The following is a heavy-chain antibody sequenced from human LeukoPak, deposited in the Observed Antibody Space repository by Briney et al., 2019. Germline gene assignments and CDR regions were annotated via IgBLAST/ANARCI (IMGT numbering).Heavy chain of an antibody. D-gene: IGHD5-12*01. Sequence: PGGSLRLSCAASGFTFSSYAMSWVRQAPGKGLEWVSAVSGNGGSTYYADSVKGRFTISRDNSKNTLYLQMNSLRAEDTAVYHCARDADYFHAFDIWGQGTMVTVSS. CDR3: ARDADYFHAFDI. CDR1: GFTFSSYA. CDR2: VSGNGGST. J-gene: IGHJ3*02. V-gene: IGHV3-23*01.